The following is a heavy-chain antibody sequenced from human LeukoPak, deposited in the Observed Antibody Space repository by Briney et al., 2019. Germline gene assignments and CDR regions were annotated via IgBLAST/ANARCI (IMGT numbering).Heavy chain of an antibody. D-gene: IGHD2-2*02. J-gene: IGHJ5*02. Sequence: GGSLRLSCAAYGFTFSSYAMSWVRQAPGEGLEWVSAISGSGGSTYYAVSVKGRFTISRDNSKNTLYLQMNSLRAEDTAVYYCAKSGCSSTSCYSILSGWLDPWGQGTLVTVSS. CDR1: GFTFSSYA. V-gene: IGHV3-23*01. CDR2: ISGSGGST. CDR3: AKSGCSSTSCYSILSGWLDP.